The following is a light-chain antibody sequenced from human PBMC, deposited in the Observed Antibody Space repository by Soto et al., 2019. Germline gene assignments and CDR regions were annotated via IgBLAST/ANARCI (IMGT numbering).Light chain of an antibody. Sequence: DIQMTQSPSSVSASVGDRVTITCRASQGISRWLAWYQQKPGKAPKFLIYATSSFQSGVPSRFSGSGSGTDFTLTISSLQPVDFATYYCQQANSFPITFGQGTRLEIK. CDR3: QQANSFPIT. J-gene: IGKJ5*01. V-gene: IGKV1-12*01. CDR2: ATS. CDR1: QGISRW.